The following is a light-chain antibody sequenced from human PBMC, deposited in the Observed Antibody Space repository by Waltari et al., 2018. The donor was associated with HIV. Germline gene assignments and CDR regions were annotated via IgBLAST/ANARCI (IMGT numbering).Light chain of an antibody. CDR3: QQFYDRPPS. CDR2: WAS. Sequence: IVLTQSPDSLAVSLGERATFNCTTSSTVLSISNYKNHLTWYQHKRGQPPKMVINWASLRASGVPARFSGSGSATDFTLTISSLQPEDVAVYYCQQFYDRPPSFGGGTKVEI. V-gene: IGKV4-1*01. CDR1: STVLSISNYKNH. J-gene: IGKJ4*01.